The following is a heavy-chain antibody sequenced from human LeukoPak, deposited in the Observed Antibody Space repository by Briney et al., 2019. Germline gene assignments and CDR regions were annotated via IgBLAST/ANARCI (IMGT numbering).Heavy chain of an antibody. V-gene: IGHV3-66*01. J-gene: IGHJ4*02. D-gene: IGHD2-2*02. CDR1: GFTVSSNY. CDR2: IYSGGST. CDR3: ARDRKGVVVPAAIVD. Sequence: GGSLRLSCAASGFTVSSNYMSWVRQAPGKGLEWVSVIYSGGSTYYADSVKGRFTISRDNSENTLYLQMNSLRAEDTAVYYCARDRKGVVVPAAIVDWGQGTLVTVSS.